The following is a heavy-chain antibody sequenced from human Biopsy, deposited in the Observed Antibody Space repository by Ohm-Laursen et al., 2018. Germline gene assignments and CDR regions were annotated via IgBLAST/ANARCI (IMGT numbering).Heavy chain of an antibody. Sequence: GTLSLTCTVSGDSISSDFWSWIWQTPGKGLEWIGYISYTGDTNYNPSFESRITISLDTSKNQFSLMLSSVTAADTAVYYCARSNGYGDYRFDDWGQGTLVTVAS. D-gene: IGHD4-11*01. CDR3: ARSNGYGDYRFDD. V-gene: IGHV4-59*01. CDR1: GDSISSDF. CDR2: ISYTGDT. J-gene: IGHJ4*02.